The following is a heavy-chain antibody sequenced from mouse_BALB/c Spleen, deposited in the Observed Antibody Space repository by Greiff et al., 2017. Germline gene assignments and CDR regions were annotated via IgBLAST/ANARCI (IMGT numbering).Heavy chain of an antibody. CDR1: GYSITSDYA. V-gene: IGHV3-2*02. Sequence: DVQLVESGPGLVKPSQSLSLTCTVTGYSITSDYAWNWIRQFPGNKLEWMGYISYSGSTSYNPSLKSRISITRDTSKNQFFLQLNSVTTEDTATYYCARWGTTVDYWGQGTTLTVSS. CDR2: ISYSGST. D-gene: IGHD1-1*01. J-gene: IGHJ2*01. CDR3: ARWGTTVDY.